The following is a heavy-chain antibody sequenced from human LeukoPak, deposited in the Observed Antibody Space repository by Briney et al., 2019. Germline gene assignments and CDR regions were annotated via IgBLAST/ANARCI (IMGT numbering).Heavy chain of an antibody. CDR1: GFTFSSYS. CDR3: ARPGITGTMGYGAFDI. J-gene: IGHJ3*02. V-gene: IGHV3-21*01. CDR2: IDSSSSYI. Sequence: GGSLRLSCAASGFTFSSYSINWVRQAPGKGLEWVSSIDSSSSYIYYEDSVKGRFTISRDNAKNSLFLQMNSIRVEDTAVYYCARPGITGTMGYGAFDIWGQGTRVTVSS. D-gene: IGHD1-7*01.